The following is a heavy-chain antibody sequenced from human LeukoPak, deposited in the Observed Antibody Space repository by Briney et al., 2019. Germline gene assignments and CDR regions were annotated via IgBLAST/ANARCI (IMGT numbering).Heavy chain of an antibody. CDR2: ISSSSSYI. J-gene: IGHJ5*02. Sequence: GGSLRLSCAASGFTFSSYSMNWVRQAPGKGLEWVSSISSSSSYIYYADSVKGRFTISRDNAKNSLYLQMNSLRAEDTAVYYCAREGGGGYYYDSSGYHWGQGTLVTVSS. CDR3: AREGGGGYYYDSSGYH. CDR1: GFTFSSYS. D-gene: IGHD3-22*01. V-gene: IGHV3-21*01.